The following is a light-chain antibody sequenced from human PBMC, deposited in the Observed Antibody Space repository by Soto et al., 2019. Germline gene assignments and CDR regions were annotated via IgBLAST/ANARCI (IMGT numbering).Light chain of an antibody. CDR3: ATWDSSLIAGV. J-gene: IGLJ2*01. CDR1: SSNTGNNF. Sequence: QSVLTQPPSVSEAPGQEVTISCTGSSSNTGNNFVSWYQHLPGTAPKLLIYDNDKRPSGIPDRFSGTKSGTSATLGITGLQTGDEAHYYCATWDSSLIAGVFGGGTKLTVL. CDR2: DND. V-gene: IGLV1-51*01.